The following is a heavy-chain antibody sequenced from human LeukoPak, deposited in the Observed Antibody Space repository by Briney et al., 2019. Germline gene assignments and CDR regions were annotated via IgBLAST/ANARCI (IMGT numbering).Heavy chain of an antibody. CDR2: IIGSGSST. CDR3: ARWYYYETSGLYYGSFDN. D-gene: IGHD3-22*01. Sequence: GGSLRLSCTASGFTFSNYRMSWVRRAPGKGLQWVSVIIGSGSSTYYADSVKGRFTISRDNSRNTLYLQMSSLRAEDTAVYYCARWYYYETSGLYYGSFDNWGQGALVTVSS. CDR1: GFTFSNYR. J-gene: IGHJ4*02. V-gene: IGHV3-23*01.